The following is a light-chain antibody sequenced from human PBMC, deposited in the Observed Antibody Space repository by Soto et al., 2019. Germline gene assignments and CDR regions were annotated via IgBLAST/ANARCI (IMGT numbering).Light chain of an antibody. J-gene: IGKJ1*01. V-gene: IGKV1-5*01. Sequence: IHLTESPSTLSASVGDRVTITCRASQSISSGLAWYQQKPGKAPKLLIYDASSLESGVPSRFSGSGSGTEFTLTISNLQPEDFATYYCQQYENYWTFGPGTKVDIK. CDR2: DAS. CDR1: QSISSG. CDR3: QQYENYWT.